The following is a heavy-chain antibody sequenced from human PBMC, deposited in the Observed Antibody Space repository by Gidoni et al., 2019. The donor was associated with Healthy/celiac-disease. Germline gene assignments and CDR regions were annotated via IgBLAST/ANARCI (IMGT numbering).Heavy chain of an antibody. D-gene: IGHD6-6*01. CDR1: GFPFDDYA. Sequence: EVQLVESGGGLVQPGRSLRLSCAASGFPFDDYAMHWFRQAPGKGLEWVSGISWNSGSIGYADSVKGRFTISRDNAKNSLYLQMNSLRAEDTALYYCAKDMGNNPYSSSSPYYYYGMDVWGQGTTVTVSS. CDR3: AKDMGNNPYSSSSPYYYYGMDV. V-gene: IGHV3-9*01. J-gene: IGHJ6*02. CDR2: ISWNSGSI.